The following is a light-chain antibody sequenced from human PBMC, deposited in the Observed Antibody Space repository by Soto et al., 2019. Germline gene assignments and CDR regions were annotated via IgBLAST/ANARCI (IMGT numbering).Light chain of an antibody. Sequence: QLVLTQPPSASGTPGQRVTISCSGSSSNIGSNYVYWYQQLPGTAPKLLIYRNYQRPSGVPDRISGSKSGTSASLAISGLRSEDEADYYCGAWDDSLSGWVFGGGTKLTVL. CDR1: SSNIGSNY. V-gene: IGLV1-47*01. CDR2: RNY. J-gene: IGLJ3*02. CDR3: GAWDDSLSGWV.